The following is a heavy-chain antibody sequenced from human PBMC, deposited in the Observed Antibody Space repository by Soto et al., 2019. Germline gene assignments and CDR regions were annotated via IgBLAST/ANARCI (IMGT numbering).Heavy chain of an antibody. CDR2: ISGSRGST. D-gene: IGHD1-26*01. CDR1: GFTFSSYA. CDR3: AKDAPDSGSPVLY. V-gene: IGHV3-23*01. J-gene: IGHJ3*01. Sequence: EVQLLESGGGLVQPGGSLRLSCAASGFTFSSYAMSWVRQAPGKGLEWVSAISGSRGSTYYADSVKGRFTISRDNSKNDLYVQMNSQRAYDTAVYYCAKDAPDSGSPVLYWGQGTMVTVSS.